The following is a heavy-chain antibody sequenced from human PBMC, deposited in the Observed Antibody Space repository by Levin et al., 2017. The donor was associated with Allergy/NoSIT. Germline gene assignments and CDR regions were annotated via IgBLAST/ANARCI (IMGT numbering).Heavy chain of an antibody. V-gene: IGHV3-23*01. CDR3: AKAPDYYFYYGMDV. J-gene: IGHJ6*02. CDR2: ISGSGGST. Sequence: GGSLRLSCAASGFTFGSYDMNWVRQAPGKGLEWVSSISGSGGSTYYADAVKGRFTISRDNSKNTLFLEMNRLRIEDTAAYYCAKAPDYYFYYGMDVWGQGTTVTVSS. CDR1: GFTFGSYD.